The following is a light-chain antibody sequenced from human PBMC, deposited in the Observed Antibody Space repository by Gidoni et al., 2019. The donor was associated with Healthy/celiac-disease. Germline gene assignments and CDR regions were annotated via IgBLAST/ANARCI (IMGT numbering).Light chain of an antibody. CDR2: KAS. CDR3: QQYNSYSHT. J-gene: IGKJ2*01. V-gene: IGKV1-5*03. CDR1: QSIRSW. Sequence: DIQMTQSPSTLSASIGDRVNITCRASQSIRSWLAWYQQKPGKAPKLLIYKASSLERGVTSRFSGSGSGTEFTLTIRSLQPDDFATYYCQQYNSYSHTFGQGTKLEIK.